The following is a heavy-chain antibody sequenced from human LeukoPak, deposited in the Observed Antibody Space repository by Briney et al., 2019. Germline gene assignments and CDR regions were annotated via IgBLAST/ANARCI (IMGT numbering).Heavy chain of an antibody. D-gene: IGHD2-15*01. CDR1: GFTFSSYD. CDR2: IGTAGDT. J-gene: IGHJ4*02. CDR3: ARGRGGLTKYYFDY. V-gene: IGHV3-13*01. Sequence: EGSLRLSCAASGFTFSSYDMHWVRQATGKGLEWVSAIGTAGDTYYPGSVKGRFTISRENAKNSLYLQMNGLRAGDTAVYYCARGRGGLTKYYFDYWGQGTLVTVSS.